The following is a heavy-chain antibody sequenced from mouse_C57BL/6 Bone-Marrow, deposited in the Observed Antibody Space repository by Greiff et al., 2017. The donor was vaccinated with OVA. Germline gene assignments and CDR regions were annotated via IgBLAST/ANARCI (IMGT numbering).Heavy chain of an antibody. CDR2: ISYDGSN. V-gene: IGHV3-6*01. D-gene: IGHD1-1*01. Sequence: EVQLVESGPGLVKPSQSLSLTCSVTGYSITSGYYWNWIRQFPGNKLEWMGYISYDGSNNYNPSLKNRISITRDTSKNQFFLKLNSVTTEDTATYYCARDRYYYGSSAWFAYWGQGTLVTVSA. J-gene: IGHJ3*01. CDR1: GYSITSGYY. CDR3: ARDRYYYGSSAWFAY.